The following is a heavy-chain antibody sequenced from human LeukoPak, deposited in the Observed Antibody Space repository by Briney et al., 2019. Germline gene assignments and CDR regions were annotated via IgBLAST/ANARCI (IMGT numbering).Heavy chain of an antibody. J-gene: IGHJ4*02. V-gene: IGHV3-43*02. CDR3: AANFGAYYYDTSGYYGF. CDR2: ISGVGNSS. CDR1: GFSFDDYA. D-gene: IGHD3-22*01. Sequence: GWALRLSCAASGFSFDDYAMLWVRQAPGKGLEWVSLISGVGNSSNYAASVKGRFTISRDNSENSLYLQMNSLRIEDTAFYYCAANFGAYYYDTSGYYGFWGQGTLVTVSS.